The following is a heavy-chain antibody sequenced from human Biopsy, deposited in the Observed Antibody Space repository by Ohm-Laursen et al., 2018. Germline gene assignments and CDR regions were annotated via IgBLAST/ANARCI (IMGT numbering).Heavy chain of an antibody. CDR3: VRGGSGSFPFDY. V-gene: IGHV4-4*07. CDR2: PFTSGTT. CDR1: GGSITSYY. Sequence: GTLSLTCTVSGGSITSYYWSWMRQPAGKGLEWIGRPFTSGTTNYSPSLNNRVTMSVDTSKNQFSLRLTSVTAADTAVYYCVRGGSGSFPFDYWGPGTLVTVSS. D-gene: IGHD3-10*01. J-gene: IGHJ4*02.